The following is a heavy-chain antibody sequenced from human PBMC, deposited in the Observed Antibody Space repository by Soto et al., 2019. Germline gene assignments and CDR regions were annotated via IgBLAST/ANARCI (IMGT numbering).Heavy chain of an antibody. CDR3: ARNVPGVTGNFDY. V-gene: IGHV1-3*04. CDR1: GYTFTTYA. CDR2: INTGNGNT. J-gene: IGHJ4*02. Sequence: ASVKVSCKASGYTFTTYAMHWVRQAPGQSLEWMGWINTGNGNTKYSQKFQGRVTITRDTSASTAYMELSSLRSEDTAVYYCARNVPGVTGNFDYWGQGTLVTVSS. D-gene: IGHD1-20*01.